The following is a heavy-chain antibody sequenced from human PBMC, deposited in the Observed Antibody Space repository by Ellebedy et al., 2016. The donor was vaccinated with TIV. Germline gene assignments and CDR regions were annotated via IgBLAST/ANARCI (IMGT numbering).Heavy chain of an antibody. CDR1: GDSISNSF. Sequence: MPGGSLRLSCAVSGDSISNSFWSWIRQSPGKGLEWIGYIYHSGNTSYNPSLKSRVTISADTSQNRFSLKLTSVTAADTAVYYCARGSVTSGWDSWGQGTLVTVSS. V-gene: IGHV4-59*01. J-gene: IGHJ4*02. CDR2: IYHSGNT. CDR3: ARGSVTSGWDS.